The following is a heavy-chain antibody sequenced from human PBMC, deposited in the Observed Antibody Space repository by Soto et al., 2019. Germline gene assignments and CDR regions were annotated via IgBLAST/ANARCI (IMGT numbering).Heavy chain of an antibody. CDR3: ARAIAVGSTSLDY. V-gene: IGHV3-48*02. D-gene: IGHD6-19*01. CDR2: ISSRSSTI. Sequence: PGGSLRLSCAASGFSFSTYNMNWVRQAPGRGLEWVSYISSRSSTIYHADSVKGRFTISRDNAKNSLYLQMDSLGDEDTAVYFRARAIAVGSTSLDYWGLGTRVTVSS. CDR1: GFSFSTYN. J-gene: IGHJ4*02.